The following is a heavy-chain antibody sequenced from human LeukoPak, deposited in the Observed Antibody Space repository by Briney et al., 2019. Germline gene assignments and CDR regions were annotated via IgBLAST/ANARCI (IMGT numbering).Heavy chain of an antibody. Sequence: GRSLRLSCAASGFTFSSYGMHWVRQAPGEGLEWVAFIRYDGSNKYYADSVKGRFTISRDNSKNTLYLQMSSLRAEDTAVYYCARLAAAGHDYWGQGTLVTVSS. J-gene: IGHJ4*02. CDR3: ARLAAAGHDY. CDR1: GFTFSSYG. D-gene: IGHD6-13*01. CDR2: IRYDGSNK. V-gene: IGHV3-30*02.